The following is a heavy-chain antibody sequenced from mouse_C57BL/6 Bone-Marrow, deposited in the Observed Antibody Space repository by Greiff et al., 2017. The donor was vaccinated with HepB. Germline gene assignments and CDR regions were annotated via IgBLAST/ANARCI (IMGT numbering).Heavy chain of an antibody. V-gene: IGHV1-7*01. J-gene: IGHJ4*01. D-gene: IGHD1-1*01. CDR1: GYTFTSYW. CDR2: INPSSGYT. CDR3: ARGGSSYDYAMDY. Sequence: QVQLQQPGAELAKPGASVKLSCKASGYTFTSYWMHWVKQRPGQGLEWIGYINPSSGYTKYNQKFKDKATLTADKSSSTAYMQLSSLTYEDSAVYYCARGGSSYDYAMDYWGQGTSVTVSS.